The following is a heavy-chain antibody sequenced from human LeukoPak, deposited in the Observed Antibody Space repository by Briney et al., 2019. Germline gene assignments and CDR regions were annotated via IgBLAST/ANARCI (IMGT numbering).Heavy chain of an antibody. CDR1: GGSISSYY. V-gene: IGHV4-59*01. J-gene: IGHJ5*02. D-gene: IGHD6-13*01. CDR2: IYYSGST. Sequence: PSETLSLTCTVSGGSISSYYWSWIRQPPGKGLEWIGYIYYSGSTNYNPSLKSRVTISVDTSKNQFSLKLSSVTAADTAVYYCARAPARWYNWFDPWGQGTLVTVSS. CDR3: ARAPARWYNWFDP.